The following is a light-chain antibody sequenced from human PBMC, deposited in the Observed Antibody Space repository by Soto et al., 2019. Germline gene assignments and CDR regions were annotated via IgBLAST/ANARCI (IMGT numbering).Light chain of an antibody. CDR2: AVS. J-gene: IGLJ3*02. CDR1: NSDVGRYNF. CDR3: YSYTASDIWV. V-gene: IGLV2-11*01. Sequence: QSVLTQPRSVSGSPGQSVTISCTGTNSDVGRYNFVSWYQQLPGKAPKLLISAVSQRPSGVPDRFSGSKSGNTASLTISGLQADDEADYFCYSYTASDIWVFXGGTKVTVL.